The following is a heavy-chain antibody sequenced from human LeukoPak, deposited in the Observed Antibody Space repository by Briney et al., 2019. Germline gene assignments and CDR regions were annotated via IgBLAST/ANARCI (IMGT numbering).Heavy chain of an antibody. Sequence: GGSLRLSCAASGFTFSSYGMSWVRQAPGKGLEWVANIKQDGSEKYYVDSVKGRSTISRDNAKNSLYLQMNSLRAEDTAVYYCARRRYSGSSQHFDYWGQGTLVTVSS. V-gene: IGHV3-7*01. CDR3: ARRRYSGSSQHFDY. J-gene: IGHJ4*02. CDR2: IKQDGSEK. CDR1: GFTFSSYG. D-gene: IGHD1-26*01.